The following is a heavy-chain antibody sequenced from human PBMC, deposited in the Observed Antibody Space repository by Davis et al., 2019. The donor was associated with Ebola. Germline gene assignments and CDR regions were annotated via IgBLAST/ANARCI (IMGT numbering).Heavy chain of an antibody. CDR3: AREYYDFWSGYYVHDAFDI. D-gene: IGHD3-3*01. V-gene: IGHV1-2*04. Sequence: AASVKVSCKASGYTFTGYYMHWVRQAPGQGLEWMGWINPNSGGTNYAQKFQGWVTMTRDTSISTAYMELSRLRSDDTAVYYCAREYYDFWSGYYVHDAFDIWGQGTMVTVSS. J-gene: IGHJ3*02. CDR2: INPNSGGT. CDR1: GYTFTGYY.